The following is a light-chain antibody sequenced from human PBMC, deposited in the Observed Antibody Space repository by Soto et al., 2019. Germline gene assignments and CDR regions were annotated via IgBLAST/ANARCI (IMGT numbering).Light chain of an antibody. CDR3: QQYNSYSTT. V-gene: IGKV1-5*03. J-gene: IGKJ1*01. Sequence: DIQMTQSPSTLSASVGDRVTITCRASQSISTWLAWYQQKPGKAPKLLIYKASTLESGVPPRFSGSGSGTEFTLNISSLQPDDFATYYCQQYNSYSTTFGQGTKVEIK. CDR1: QSISTW. CDR2: KAS.